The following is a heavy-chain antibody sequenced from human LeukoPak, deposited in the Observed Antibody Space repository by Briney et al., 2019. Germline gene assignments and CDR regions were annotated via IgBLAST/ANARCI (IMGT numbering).Heavy chain of an antibody. J-gene: IGHJ4*02. Sequence: PSQSLSPTCSVSSGSISSSSYYWGWIRQPPGKGLEWIGRIYYSGSIYSNPSLKSRVTISVDTSKNHFSLKLRSVSAAVTAVYYCATYGDYVYYFDYWGQGTLVTVSS. CDR2: IYYSGSI. V-gene: IGHV4-39*02. CDR3: ATYGDYVYYFDY. CDR1: SGSISSSSYY. D-gene: IGHD4-17*01.